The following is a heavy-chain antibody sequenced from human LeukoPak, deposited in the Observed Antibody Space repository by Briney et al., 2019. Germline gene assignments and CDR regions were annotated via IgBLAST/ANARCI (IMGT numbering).Heavy chain of an antibody. J-gene: IGHJ4*02. CDR2: ISSSSSYI. CDR3: ARVVTPETDGFSDY. V-gene: IGHV3-21*01. D-gene: IGHD5-24*01. CDR1: GFTFSSYA. Sequence: GGSLRLSCAASGFTFSSYAMSWVRQAPGKGLEWVSSISSSSSYIYYADSVKGRFTISRDNAKNSLYLQMNSLRAEDTAVYYCARVVTPETDGFSDYWGQGTLVTVSS.